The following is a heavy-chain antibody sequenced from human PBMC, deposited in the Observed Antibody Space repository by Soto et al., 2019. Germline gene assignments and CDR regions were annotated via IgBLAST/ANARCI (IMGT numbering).Heavy chain of an antibody. CDR3: ARKSGYHGPGWGIDY. Sequence: GSSVKVSCKASGGTFSSYAISWVRQAPGQGLERMGGIIPIFGTANYAQKFQVRATITTDESTSTAYMELRSLRSEDTAVYYCARKSGYHGPGWGIDYWGQGTLVTVSS. CDR1: GGTFSSYA. CDR2: IIPIFGTA. D-gene: IGHD3-16*01. J-gene: IGHJ4*02. V-gene: IGHV1-69*05.